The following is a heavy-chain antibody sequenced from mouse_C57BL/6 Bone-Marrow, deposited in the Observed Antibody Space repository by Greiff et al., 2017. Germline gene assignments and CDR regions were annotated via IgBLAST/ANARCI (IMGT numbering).Heavy chain of an antibody. CDR2: IHPNSGST. D-gene: IGHD1-1*01. J-gene: IGHJ3*01. V-gene: IGHV1-64*01. CDR1: GYTFTSYW. CDR3: ARWYYGSSSAWFAY. Sequence: QVQLQQPGAELVKPGASVKLSCKASGYTFTSYWMHWVKQRPGQGLEWIGMIHPNSGSTNYNEKFKSKATLTVDKSSRTAYMQLSSLTSEDSAVYYCARWYYGSSSAWFAYWGQGTLVTVSA.